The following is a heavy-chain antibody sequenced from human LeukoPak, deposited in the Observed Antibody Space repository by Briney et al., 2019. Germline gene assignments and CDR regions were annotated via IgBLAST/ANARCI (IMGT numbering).Heavy chain of an antibody. D-gene: IGHD3-16*01. CDR3: AKDDAWGRYQD. J-gene: IGHJ1*01. Sequence: GGSLRLSCAASGFTFSSYGMNWVRQAPGKGLEWVSGIRGNGVTTYYADSVKGRFTISRDNSKNTLYLQMSSLGAEDTAVYFCAKDDAWGRYQDWGQGTLVTVSS. CDR1: GFTFSSYG. CDR2: IRGNGVTT. V-gene: IGHV3-23*01.